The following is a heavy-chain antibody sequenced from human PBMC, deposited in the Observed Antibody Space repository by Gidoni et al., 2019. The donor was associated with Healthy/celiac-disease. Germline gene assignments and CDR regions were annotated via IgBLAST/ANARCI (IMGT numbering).Heavy chain of an antibody. CDR3: ALGGDYVDY. D-gene: IGHD3-16*01. CDR2: IYSGGST. CDR1: GFTVSSNY. V-gene: IGHV3-66*01. Sequence: EVQLVESGGGWVQPGGSLRLSRAASGFTVSSNYMSWVRQAPGKGLEWVSVIYSGGSTYYADSVKGRFTISRDNSKNTLYLQMNSLRAEDTAVYYCALGGDYVDYWGQGTLVTVSS. J-gene: IGHJ4*02.